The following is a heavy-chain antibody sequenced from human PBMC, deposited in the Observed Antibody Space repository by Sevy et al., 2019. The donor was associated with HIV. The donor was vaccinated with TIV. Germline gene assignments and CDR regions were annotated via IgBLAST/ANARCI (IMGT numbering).Heavy chain of an antibody. CDR2: MNPNTGQT. V-gene: IGHV1-8*01. Sequence: ASVKVSCKASGYTFTALDINWVRQATGQGLEWMGWMNPNTGQTDYSQRFQGRVTMTRDTYISTAYMELHSLRSDDTAIYYCARGIAAGVDYWGQGTQVTVSS. CDR1: GYTFTALD. J-gene: IGHJ4*02. D-gene: IGHD6-13*01. CDR3: ARGIAAGVDY.